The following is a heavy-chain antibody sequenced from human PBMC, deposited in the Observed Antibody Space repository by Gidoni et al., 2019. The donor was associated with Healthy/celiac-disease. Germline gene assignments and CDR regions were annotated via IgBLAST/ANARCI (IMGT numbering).Heavy chain of an antibody. V-gene: IGHV3-30-3*01. J-gene: IGHJ6*02. CDR2: ISYDGSNK. D-gene: IGHD4-17*01. Sequence: QVQLVESGGGVVQPGRSLSLSCAASGFTFSSYAMHWVRQAPGKGLEWVAVISYDGSNKYYADSVKGRFTISRDNSKNTLYLQMNSLRAEDTAVYYCARGDYPRGYYGMDVWGQGTTVTVSS. CDR3: ARGDYPRGYYGMDV. CDR1: GFTFSSYA.